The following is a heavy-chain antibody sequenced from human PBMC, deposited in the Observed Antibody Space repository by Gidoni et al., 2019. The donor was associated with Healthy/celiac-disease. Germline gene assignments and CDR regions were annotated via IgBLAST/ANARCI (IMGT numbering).Heavy chain of an antibody. Sequence: EVHLVESGGGLVQPGRSLRLSSTASGFTFGDYAMSWVRQAPGKGLEWVGFMRSKAYGGTTEYAASVKGRFTISRDDSKSIAYLQMNSLKTEDTAVYYCTLGRFLEKIYYGMDVWGQGTTVTVSS. CDR3: TLGRFLEKIYYGMDV. V-gene: IGHV3-49*04. CDR2: MRSKAYGGTT. CDR1: GFTFGDYA. D-gene: IGHD3-3*01. J-gene: IGHJ6*02.